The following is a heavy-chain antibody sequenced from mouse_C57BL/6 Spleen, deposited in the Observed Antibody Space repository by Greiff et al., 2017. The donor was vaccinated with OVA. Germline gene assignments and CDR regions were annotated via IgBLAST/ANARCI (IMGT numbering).Heavy chain of an antibody. V-gene: IGHV1-52*01. J-gene: IGHJ4*01. CDR1: GYTFTSYW. CDR2: IDPSDSET. Sequence: QVQLQQPGAELVRPGSSVKLSCKASGYTFTSYWMHWVKQRPIQGLEWIGNIDPSDSETHYNQKFKDKATLTVDKSSSTAYMQLSSLTSEDSAVYYCARGASRYGSSDYYAMDYWGQGTSVTVSS. D-gene: IGHD1-1*01. CDR3: ARGASRYGSSDYYAMDY.